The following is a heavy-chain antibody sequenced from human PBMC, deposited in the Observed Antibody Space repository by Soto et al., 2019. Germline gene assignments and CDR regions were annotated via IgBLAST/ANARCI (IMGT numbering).Heavy chain of an antibody. V-gene: IGHV1-46*03. J-gene: IGHJ3*01. CDR3: ATYCSGGSCPPGPWK. Sequence: QVHLVQSGAEVKNPGASVKVSCKASGYTLTLYYMHWVRQAPGQGLEWMGIINPSAGNAGYAQKFQGRVTMTRDTSTSTVYMELSSLRSEDTAMYYCATYCSGGSCPPGPWKWGQGTMVTVSS. CDR1: GYTLTLYY. D-gene: IGHD2-15*01. CDR2: INPSAGNA.